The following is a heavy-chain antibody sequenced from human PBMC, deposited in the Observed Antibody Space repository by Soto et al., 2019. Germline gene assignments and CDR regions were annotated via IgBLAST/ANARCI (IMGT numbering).Heavy chain of an antibody. CDR2: IRGSGGPT. Sequence: DVQLLESGGGLVQPGGSLRLSCAASGFIFSNYAMSWVRQAPGKGLEWVSLIRGSGGPTNYADSVKGRFTVSRDNSKNILLLQMNSLRAEDTAVYYCVKDFRVGYDWTHDWGQGTLVTVSS. J-gene: IGHJ4*02. V-gene: IGHV3-23*01. D-gene: IGHD5-12*01. CDR1: GFIFSNYA. CDR3: VKDFRVGYDWTHD.